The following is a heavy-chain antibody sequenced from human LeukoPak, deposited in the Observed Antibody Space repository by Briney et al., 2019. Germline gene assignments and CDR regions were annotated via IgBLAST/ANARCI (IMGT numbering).Heavy chain of an antibody. CDR3: ARGAPDSSSWYYDAFDI. V-gene: IGHV4-59*01. Sequence: PSETLSLTCTVSGGSISSYYWSWIRQPPGKGLEWIGYIYYSGSTNYNPSLKSRVTISVDTSKNQFSLKLSSVTAADTAVYYCARGAPDSSSWYYDAFDIWGQGTMVTASS. J-gene: IGHJ3*02. CDR1: GGSISSYY. CDR2: IYYSGST. D-gene: IGHD6-13*01.